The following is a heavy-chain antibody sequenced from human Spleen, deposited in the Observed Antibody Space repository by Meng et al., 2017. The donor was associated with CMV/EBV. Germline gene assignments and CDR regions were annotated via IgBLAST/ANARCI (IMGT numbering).Heavy chain of an antibody. CDR3: ARELTVRDYYYGMDV. Sequence: GESLKISCAASGFTFSSYSMNWVRQAPGKGLEWVSSISSSSSYIYYADSVKGRFTISRDSSKNTLYLQMNSLRPEDTAVYYCARELTVRDYYYGMDVWGQGTTVTVSS. V-gene: IGHV3-21*01. CDR1: GFTFSSYS. D-gene: IGHD4-17*01. J-gene: IGHJ6*02. CDR2: ISSSSSYI.